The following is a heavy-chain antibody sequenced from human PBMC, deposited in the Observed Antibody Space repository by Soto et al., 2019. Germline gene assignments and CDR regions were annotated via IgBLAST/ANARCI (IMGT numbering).Heavy chain of an antibody. V-gene: IGHV1-69*01. D-gene: IGHD3-16*02. Sequence: QVQLVQSGAEVKKPGSSVKVSCKASGGTFSSYAISWVRQAPGQGLEWMGGIIPIFGTANYAQKFQGRVTITEDESTRTAYMELSSLRSEATAVYYCAREVYDYVWGSYHTHDAFDIWGQGTMVTVSS. CDR2: IIPIFGTA. CDR3: AREVYDYVWGSYHTHDAFDI. CDR1: GGTFSSYA. J-gene: IGHJ3*02.